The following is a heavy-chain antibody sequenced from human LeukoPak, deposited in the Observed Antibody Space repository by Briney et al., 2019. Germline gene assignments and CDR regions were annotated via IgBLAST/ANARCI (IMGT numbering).Heavy chain of an antibody. CDR3: ARLYCGGDSYPGGFGY. V-gene: IGHV5-51*01. D-gene: IGHD2-21*02. J-gene: IGHJ4*02. Sequence: PGGSLRLSCKGSGYSFTTYWIGWVRQMPGKGLEWMGIIYPGDSDTRYSPSFQGQVTISADKSITTAYLQWSSLKASDTAMYYCARLYCGGDSYPGGFGYWGQGTLVTVSS. CDR1: GYSFTTYW. CDR2: IYPGDSDT.